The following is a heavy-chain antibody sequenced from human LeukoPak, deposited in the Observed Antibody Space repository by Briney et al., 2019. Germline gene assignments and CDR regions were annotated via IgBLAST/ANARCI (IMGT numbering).Heavy chain of an antibody. CDR2: INHSGST. Sequence: SETLSLTCAVYGGSFSGYYWSWIHQPPGKGLEWIGEINHSGSTNYNPSLKSRVTISVDTSKNQFSLKLSSVTAADTAVYYCASPYYDILTGYYRGYFDLWGRGTLVTVSS. D-gene: IGHD3-9*01. CDR3: ASPYYDILTGYYRGYFDL. V-gene: IGHV4-34*01. CDR1: GGSFSGYY. J-gene: IGHJ2*01.